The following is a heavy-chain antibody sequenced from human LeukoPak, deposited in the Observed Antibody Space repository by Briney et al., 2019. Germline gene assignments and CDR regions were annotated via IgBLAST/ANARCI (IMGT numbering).Heavy chain of an antibody. D-gene: IGHD3-22*01. Sequence: GGSLRLSCAASGFTFSSYEMNWVRQAPGEGLEWVSYISSSGSTIYYADSVKGRFTISRDNSKNTLFMQMNSLRAEDTAIYYCAKRSAESSGYFDYWGQGTLVTVSS. CDR1: GFTFSSYE. V-gene: IGHV3-48*03. CDR2: ISSSGSTI. J-gene: IGHJ4*02. CDR3: AKRSAESSGYFDY.